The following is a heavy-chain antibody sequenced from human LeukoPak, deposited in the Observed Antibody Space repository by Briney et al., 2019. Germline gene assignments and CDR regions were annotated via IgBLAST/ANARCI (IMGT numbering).Heavy chain of an antibody. V-gene: IGHV3-23*01. CDR2: IGAGGTFT. Sequence: GGSLRLSCTASGFTFSSYAMNWVRQAPGKRLEWVSGIGAGGTFTYYAHSVKGRFTIFRDNSRNTLYLQMNSLRADDTAVYYCAKDLGYTTYGYYFDYWGQGTLVTVSS. J-gene: IGHJ4*02. CDR3: AKDLGYTTYGYYFDY. D-gene: IGHD4-11*01. CDR1: GFTFSSYA.